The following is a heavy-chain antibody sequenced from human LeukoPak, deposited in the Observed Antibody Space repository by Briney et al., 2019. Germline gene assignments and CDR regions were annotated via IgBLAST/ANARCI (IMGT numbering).Heavy chain of an antibody. Sequence: SQTLSLTCAISGDSVSSNSAAWNWIRQSPSRGLEWLGRTYYRSKWYNDYAVSVKSRITINPDTSKNQFSLQLNSVTPEDTAVYYCAASTYYYDSSGYSLLLGHWGQGTLVTVSS. J-gene: IGHJ4*02. CDR3: AASTYYYDSSGYSLLLGH. V-gene: IGHV6-1*01. D-gene: IGHD3-22*01. CDR1: GDSVSSNSAA. CDR2: TYYRSKWYN.